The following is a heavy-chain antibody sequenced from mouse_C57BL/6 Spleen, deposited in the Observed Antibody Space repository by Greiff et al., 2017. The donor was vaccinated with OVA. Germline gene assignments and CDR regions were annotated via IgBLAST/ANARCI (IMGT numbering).Heavy chain of an antibody. CDR3: ARDPVTTVVATDAMDD. CDR2: ISYDGSN. CDR1: GYSITSGYY. Sequence: EVHLVESGPGLVKPSQSLSLTCSVTGYSITSGYYWNWIRQFPGNKLEWMGYISYDGSNNYNPSLKNRISITRDPSKNQFFLKLNSVTTEDTATYYCARDPVTTVVATDAMDDWGQGTSVTVSS. J-gene: IGHJ4*01. D-gene: IGHD1-1*01. V-gene: IGHV3-6*01.